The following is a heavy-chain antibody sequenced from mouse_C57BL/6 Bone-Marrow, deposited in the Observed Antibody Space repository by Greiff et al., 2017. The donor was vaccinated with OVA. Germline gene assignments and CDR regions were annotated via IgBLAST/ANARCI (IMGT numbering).Heavy chain of an antibody. V-gene: IGHV1-64*01. J-gene: IGHJ1*03. CDR1: GYTFTSYW. CDR2: IHPNSGST. CDR3: ARSGGYYYASYFDV. D-gene: IGHD1-1*01. Sequence: QVKLQQPGAELVKPGASVKLSCKASGYTFTSYWMHWVKQRPGQGLEWIGMIHPNSGSTNYNEKFKSKATLTVDKSSSTAYMQLSSLTSEDSAVYYCARSGGYYYASYFDVWGTGTTVTVSS.